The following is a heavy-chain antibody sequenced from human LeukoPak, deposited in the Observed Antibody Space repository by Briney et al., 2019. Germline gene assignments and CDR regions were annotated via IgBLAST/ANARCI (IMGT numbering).Heavy chain of an antibody. D-gene: IGHD2-15*01. V-gene: IGHV4-59*01. Sequence: SETLSLTCTVSGGSISSYYWSWIRQPPGKGLEWIGYIYHSGSTDYNPSLKSRVTISVDTSKNQFSLKLSSVTAADTAVYYCARDRECSGGSCYLYWYFDLWGRGTLVTVSS. J-gene: IGHJ2*01. CDR1: GGSISSYY. CDR3: ARDRECSGGSCYLYWYFDL. CDR2: IYHSGST.